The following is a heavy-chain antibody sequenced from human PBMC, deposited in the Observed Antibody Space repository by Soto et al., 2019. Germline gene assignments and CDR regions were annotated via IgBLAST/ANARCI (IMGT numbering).Heavy chain of an antibody. CDR2: IAPSGGST. CDR1: GYTFTKFH. J-gene: IGHJ4*02. D-gene: IGHD3-3*01. Sequence: ASVKVSCKASGYTFTKFHLHWVRLAPGQGLEWMGMIAPSGGSTSYAQKFQGRVTMTTDTSTSTAHMELSSLRSDDTAEYYCAQEAHDFWRGYYPFDYWGQGTLVTVSS. CDR3: AQEAHDFWRGYYPFDY. V-gene: IGHV1-46*01.